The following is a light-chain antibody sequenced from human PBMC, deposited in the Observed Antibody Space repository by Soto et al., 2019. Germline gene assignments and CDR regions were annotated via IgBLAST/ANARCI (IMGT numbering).Light chain of an antibody. Sequence: EIVMTQSPATLSVSPGERVTLSCRASQSVGSNLAWYQQKPGLAPRVLIYDASTRATVIPARFSGSGSGTDFTLTISSLQSEDFAVYYCQQYDTWPLTFGGGTKVDIK. CDR2: DAS. CDR1: QSVGSN. V-gene: IGKV3-15*01. CDR3: QQYDTWPLT. J-gene: IGKJ4*01.